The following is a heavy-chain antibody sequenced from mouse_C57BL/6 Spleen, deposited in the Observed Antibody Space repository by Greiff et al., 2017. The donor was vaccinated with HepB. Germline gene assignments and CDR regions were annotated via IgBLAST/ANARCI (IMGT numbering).Heavy chain of an antibody. D-gene: IGHD1-1*02. V-gene: IGHV1-80*01. CDR1: GYAFSSYW. J-gene: IGHJ2*01. CDR2: IYPGDGDT. Sequence: QVQLQQSGAELVKPGASVKISCKASGYAFSSYWMNWVKQRPGKGLEWIGQIYPGDGDTNYNGKFKGKATLTADKSSSTAYMQLSSLTSEDSAVYFCARRERGNSFDYWGQGTTLTVSS. CDR3: ARRERGNSFDY.